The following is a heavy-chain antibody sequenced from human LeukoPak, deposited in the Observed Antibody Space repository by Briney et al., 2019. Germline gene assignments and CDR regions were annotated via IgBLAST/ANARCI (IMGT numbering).Heavy chain of an antibody. CDR1: GFTFSSYA. D-gene: IGHD3-10*01. CDR3: ARGGSGSYLYYFDY. V-gene: IGHV3-64*01. Sequence: GGSLRLSCAASGFTFSSYAMRWVRQAPGKGLEYVSAISSNGGSTYYANSVKGRFTISRDNSKNTLYLQMGSLRAEDMAVYYCARGGSGSYLYYFDYWGQGTLVTVSS. CDR2: ISSNGGST. J-gene: IGHJ4*02.